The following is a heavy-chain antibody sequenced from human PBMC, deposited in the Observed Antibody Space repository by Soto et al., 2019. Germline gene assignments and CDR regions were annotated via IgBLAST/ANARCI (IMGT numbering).Heavy chain of an antibody. CDR1: GYSFSSLD. D-gene: IGHD1-26*01. V-gene: IGHV1-8*01. CDR3: ARGVTAGVDY. CDR2: MQPRDGRT. Sequence: QVQLVQSGAEVREPGASVKVSCKASGYSFSSLDINWVRQTTGQGLEWMGWMQPRDGRTGYAQKFQGRVIMTRDTSINTAYMELSSLTSDDTAFYYCARGVTAGVDYWGQGTLVTVSS. J-gene: IGHJ4*02.